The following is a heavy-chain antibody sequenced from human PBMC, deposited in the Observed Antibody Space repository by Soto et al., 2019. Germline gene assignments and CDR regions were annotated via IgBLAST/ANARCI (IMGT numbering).Heavy chain of an antibody. CDR1: GGSINDYY. V-gene: IGHV4-59*01. CDR2: GLRPDYT. Sequence: QVQLQESGPGLVKPSETLSLTCTVSGGSINDYYWSWTRQPPGQGLEWIEYGLRPDYTCYNPSLRNRVTISEDTSKNQFSLRLISVTAADTAFYYCVAGPDRAKSAYWGQGTLVTVSS. J-gene: IGHJ4*01. CDR3: VAGPDRAKSAY.